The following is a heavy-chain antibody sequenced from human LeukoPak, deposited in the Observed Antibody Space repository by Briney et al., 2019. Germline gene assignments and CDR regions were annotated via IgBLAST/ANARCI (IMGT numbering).Heavy chain of an antibody. CDR1: GFTFSIYA. J-gene: IGHJ6*03. V-gene: IGHV3-30*04. D-gene: IGHD3-10*02. CDR3: AELGITMIGGV. CDR2: ISYDGSSK. Sequence: GGSLRLSCAASGFTFSIYAMHWVRQAPGKGLEWVAVISYDGSSKYYADSVKGRFTISRDNSKNTVYLQMNSLRAEDTAVYYCAELGITMIGGVWGKGTTVTISS.